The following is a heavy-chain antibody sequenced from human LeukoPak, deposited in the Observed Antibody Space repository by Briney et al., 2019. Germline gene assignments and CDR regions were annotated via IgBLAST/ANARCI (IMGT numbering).Heavy chain of an antibody. Sequence: PGRSLRLSCAASGFTFSNYGMHWVRQAPGKGLEWVAVIWYDGSNKYYADSVKGRFTISRDNSKNTLYLQMNSLRAEDTAVYYCAREPGGNSDYWGQGTLVTVSS. CDR2: IWYDGSNK. J-gene: IGHJ4*02. V-gene: IGHV3-33*01. D-gene: IGHD4-23*01. CDR1: GFTFSNYG. CDR3: AREPGGNSDY.